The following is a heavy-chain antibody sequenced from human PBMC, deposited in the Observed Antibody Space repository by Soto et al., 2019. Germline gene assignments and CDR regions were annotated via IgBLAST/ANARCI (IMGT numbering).Heavy chain of an antibody. D-gene: IGHD4-4*01. J-gene: IGHJ4*02. CDR2: IYYSGST. CDR3: ARTPGEMATVTFDY. Sequence: SETMSLTCTVSGGSISSYYWSWIRQPPGKGLEWIGYIYYSGSTNYNPSLKSRVTISVDTSKNQFSLKLSSVTAADTAVYYCARTPGEMATVTFDYWGQGTLVTVSS. V-gene: IGHV4-59*01. CDR1: GGSISSYY.